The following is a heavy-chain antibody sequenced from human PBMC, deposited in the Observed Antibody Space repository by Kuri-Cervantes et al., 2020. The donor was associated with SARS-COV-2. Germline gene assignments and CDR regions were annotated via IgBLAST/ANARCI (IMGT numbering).Heavy chain of an antibody. CDR3: AREDSSGYYFDY. J-gene: IGHJ4*02. CDR2: IYTSGST. CDR1: GGSISSADYY. V-gene: IGHV4-61*02. D-gene: IGHD3-22*01. Sequence: SETLSLTCTVSGGSISSADYYWSWIRQPPGKGLEWIGRIYTSGSTNYNPSLKSRVTISVDTSKNQFSLKLSSVTAADTAVYYCAREDSSGYYFDYWGQGTLVTVSS.